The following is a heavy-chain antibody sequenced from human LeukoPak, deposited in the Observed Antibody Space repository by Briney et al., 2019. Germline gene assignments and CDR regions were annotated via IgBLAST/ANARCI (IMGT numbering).Heavy chain of an antibody. J-gene: IGHJ4*02. D-gene: IGHD5-18*01. CDR2: IYTSGST. CDR3: ARWGYSYGLGYYFDY. V-gene: IGHV4-4*09. Sequence: SETLSLTCTVSGGSISSYYWSWIRQPPGKGLEWIGYIYTSGSTNYNPSLKSRVTISVDTSKNQLSLKLSSVTAADTAVYYCARWGYSYGLGYYFDYWGQGTLVTVSS. CDR1: GGSISSYY.